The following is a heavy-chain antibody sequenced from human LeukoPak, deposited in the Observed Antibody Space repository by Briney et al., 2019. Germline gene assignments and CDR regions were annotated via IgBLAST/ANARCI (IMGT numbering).Heavy chain of an antibody. V-gene: IGHV3-33*01. D-gene: IGHD4-23*01. CDR1: GFTFSSYG. Sequence: GGSLRLSCAASGFTFSSYGMHWVRQAPGKGLEWVAVIWYDGSNKYYADSVKGRFTISRDNAKNSLYLQMNSLRAEDTALYYCAGVSDYGGNSLDYWGQGTLVTVSS. CDR3: AGVSDYGGNSLDY. J-gene: IGHJ4*02. CDR2: IWYDGSNK.